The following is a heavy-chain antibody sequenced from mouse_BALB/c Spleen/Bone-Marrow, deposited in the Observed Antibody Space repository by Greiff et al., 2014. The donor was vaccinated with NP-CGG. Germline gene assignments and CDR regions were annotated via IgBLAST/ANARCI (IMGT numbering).Heavy chain of an antibody. J-gene: IGHJ4*01. V-gene: IGHV1-9*01. D-gene: IGHD2-14*01. Sequence: QVQLKESGAELMKPGASVKIPCKAIGYTFSSLWIEGLKQRPGHALEGIGEILPGSNSINYNEKFKGKATFTADTSSNTAYMQLSSLTSEDSAVYYCARYRSYAMDYWGQGTSVTVSS. CDR3: ARYRSYAMDY. CDR2: ILPGSNSI. CDR1: GYTFSSLW.